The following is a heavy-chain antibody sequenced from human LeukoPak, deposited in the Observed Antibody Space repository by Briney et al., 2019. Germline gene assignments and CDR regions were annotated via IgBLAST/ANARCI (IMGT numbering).Heavy chain of an antibody. CDR3: ASRPASETYFAVFDY. CDR2: ITGSGGST. J-gene: IGHJ4*02. Sequence: GGSLRLSCVASGLTFSSHAMTWVRQTPGKGLEWVSGITGSGGSTYHAESVKGRFTISRDNSKSTLYLQMNNLRAEDTAVYYCASRPASETYFAVFDYWGQGTLVTVSS. D-gene: IGHD1-26*01. CDR1: GLTFSSHA. V-gene: IGHV3-23*01.